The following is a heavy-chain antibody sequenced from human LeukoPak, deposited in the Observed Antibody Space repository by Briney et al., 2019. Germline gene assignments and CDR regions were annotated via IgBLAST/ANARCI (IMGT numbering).Heavy chain of an antibody. CDR1: GGSISNSSYH. CDR2: IYYSGSA. J-gene: IGHJ4*02. V-gene: IGHV4-39*01. Sequence: ASETLSLTCIVSGGSISNSSYHWGWIRQPPGKGLEWIGSIYYSGSAYYNPSLKSRVTISVDTSKNQFSLKLTSVTAADTAVYYCARHWVVTPNYWGQGTLVTVSS. D-gene: IGHD4-23*01. CDR3: ARHWVVTPNY.